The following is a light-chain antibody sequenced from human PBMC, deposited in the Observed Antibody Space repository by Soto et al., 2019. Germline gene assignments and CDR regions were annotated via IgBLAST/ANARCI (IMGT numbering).Light chain of an antibody. V-gene: IGLV2-11*01. Sequence: QSALTQPRSVSGSPGQSVTISCTGTSSDVGDYNYVSWYQQHPGKAPKLVIYAVNMRPSGVPDRFSGSKSGNTASLTISGLQAEDEADYSCCSYAGSYTWVFGGGTKVTVL. CDR1: SSDVGDYNY. J-gene: IGLJ3*02. CDR3: CSYAGSYTWV. CDR2: AVN.